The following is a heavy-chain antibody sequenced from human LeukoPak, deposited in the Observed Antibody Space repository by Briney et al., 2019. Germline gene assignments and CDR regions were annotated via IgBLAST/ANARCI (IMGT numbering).Heavy chain of an antibody. J-gene: IGHJ3*02. D-gene: IGHD3-10*01. Sequence: GGSLRLSCAASGFTFSDYYMSWIRQAPGKGLEWVSYISSSGSTIYYADSVKGRFTISRGNAKNSLYLQMNSLRAEDTAVYYCARDKVDYYGSGSYVAFDIWGQGTMVTVSS. CDR3: ARDKVDYYGSGSYVAFDI. CDR1: GFTFSDYY. CDR2: ISSSGSTI. V-gene: IGHV3-11*01.